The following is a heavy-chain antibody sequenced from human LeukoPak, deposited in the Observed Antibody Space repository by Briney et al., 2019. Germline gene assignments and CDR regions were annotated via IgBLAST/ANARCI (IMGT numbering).Heavy chain of an antibody. CDR3: ARSYRFGELLYQYYFDY. Sequence: SQTLSPTCTVSGGSITTYYWSWIRHPPGKGLEWIGYISYSGSTTNNPPPKRPVTASVDTPKNQFSLKLSSVTAADTAMYFCARSYRFGELLYQYYFDYWGQGTLVTVSS. J-gene: IGHJ4*02. CDR1: GGSITTYY. V-gene: IGHV4-59*01. D-gene: IGHD3-10*01. CDR2: ISYSGST.